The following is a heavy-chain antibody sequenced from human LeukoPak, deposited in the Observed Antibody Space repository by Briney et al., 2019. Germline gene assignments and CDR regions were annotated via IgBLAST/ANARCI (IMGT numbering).Heavy chain of an antibody. Sequence: GGSLRLSCAASGFTLSSYGMHWVSQAPGKGLEWVAVISYDGSNKYYADSVKGRFTISRDNSKNTLYLQMNSLRAEDTAVYYCAKVERGYSSLWGQGTLVTVSS. CDR3: AKVERGYSSL. CDR1: GFTLSSYG. J-gene: IGHJ4*02. CDR2: ISYDGSNK. V-gene: IGHV3-30*18. D-gene: IGHD6-19*01.